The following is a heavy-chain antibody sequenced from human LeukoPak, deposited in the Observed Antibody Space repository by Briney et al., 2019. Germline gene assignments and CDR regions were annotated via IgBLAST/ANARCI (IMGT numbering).Heavy chain of an antibody. CDR2: IIPIFGSA. D-gene: IGHD1-26*01. Sequence: ASVKVSCKSSGDIFNSYSVSWVRQAPGQGLEWMGGIIPIFGSAEYAQKFQGRVAISTDQSTTIVYMELSSLTSEDTAVYYCARVGRSRGSLPNFHYYMDVWGKGTTVTVSS. CDR3: ARVGRSRGSLPNFHYYMDV. J-gene: IGHJ6*03. CDR1: GDIFNSYS. V-gene: IGHV1-69*05.